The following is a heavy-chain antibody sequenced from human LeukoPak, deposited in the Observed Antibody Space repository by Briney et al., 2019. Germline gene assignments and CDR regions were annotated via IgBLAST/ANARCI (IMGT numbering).Heavy chain of an antibody. CDR3: AKEYDILTGYYAFDM. Sequence: GGSLRLSCAASGFTFSSYSMNWVRQAPGKGLEWVSFISTSSSYIYYADSLKGRFTISRDNTKNTLYLQMNSLRAEDTAVYYCAKEYDILTGYYAFDMWGQGTMVTVSS. CDR1: GFTFSSYS. J-gene: IGHJ3*02. CDR2: ISTSSSYI. V-gene: IGHV3-21*01. D-gene: IGHD3-9*01.